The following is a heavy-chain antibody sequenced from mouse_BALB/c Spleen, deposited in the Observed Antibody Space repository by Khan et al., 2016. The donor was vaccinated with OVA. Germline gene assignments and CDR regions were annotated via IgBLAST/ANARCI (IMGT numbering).Heavy chain of an antibody. Sequence: VQLQQSGTVLARPGASVKMSCKASGYTFTSYWMHWVKQRPGQGLEWIGAIYPGNSDTSYNQKFKGKAKLTAVTSTSTAYMELSSLTNEDSAVYSGVSGGPRYAVSIAYWGQGTVVTVSA. D-gene: IGHD1-1*01. CDR1: GYTFTSYW. CDR2: IYPGNSDT. CDR3: VSGGPRYAVSIAY. J-gene: IGHJ3*01. V-gene: IGHV1-5*01.